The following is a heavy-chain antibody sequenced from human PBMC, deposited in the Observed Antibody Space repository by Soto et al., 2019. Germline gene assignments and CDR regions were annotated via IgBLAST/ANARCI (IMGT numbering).Heavy chain of an antibody. CDR2: IKSKTDGGTT. J-gene: IGHJ5*02. D-gene: IGHD3-10*01. V-gene: IGHV3-15*01. CDR3: TTISKRLLWFGELFDIPFT. Sequence: GGSLRLSCAASGFTFSNAWMSWVRQAPGKGLEWVGRIKSKTDGGTTDYAAPVKGRFTISRDDSKNTLYLQMNSLKTEDTAVYYCTTISKRLLWFGELFDIPFTWGQGTLVTVSS. CDR1: GFTFSNAW.